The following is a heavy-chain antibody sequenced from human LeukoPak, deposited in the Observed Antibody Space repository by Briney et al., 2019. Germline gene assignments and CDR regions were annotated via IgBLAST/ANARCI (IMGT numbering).Heavy chain of an antibody. CDR3: AREGVLSAFDI. J-gene: IGHJ3*02. V-gene: IGHV3-53*01. CDR2: IYSGGST. CDR1: GFTVSSNY. D-gene: IGHD2/OR15-2a*01. Sequence: GGSLRLSCAASGFTVSSNYMSWVRQAPGKGLEWVSVIYSGGSTYYADSVKGRFTISRDNSRNTLYLQMNSLRAEDTAVYYCAREGVLSAFDIWGQGTMVTVSS.